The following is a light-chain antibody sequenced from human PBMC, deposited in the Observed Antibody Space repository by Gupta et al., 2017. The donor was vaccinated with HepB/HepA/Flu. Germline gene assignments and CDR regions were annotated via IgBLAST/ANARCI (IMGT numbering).Light chain of an antibody. CDR1: QSLQTND. CDR3: QQYYRSPRT. CDR2: GGS. Sequence: EIVLTQSPGTLSLPPGERATLSCRASQSLQTNDLAWYQQKPGQAPRLLLHGGSSRATGIPDRFTGSGSGTDFNLTISRLEPEDFAVYYCQQYYRSPRTFGQGTKVDIK. V-gene: IGKV3-20*01. J-gene: IGKJ1*01.